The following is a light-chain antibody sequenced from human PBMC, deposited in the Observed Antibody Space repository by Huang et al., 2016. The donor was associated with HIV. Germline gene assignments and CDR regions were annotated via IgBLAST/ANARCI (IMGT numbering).Light chain of an antibody. CDR1: QGISSY. J-gene: IGKJ4*02. Sequence: IQLTQSPSSLSASVGDRVTITCRASQGISSYLAWYQQKPGKAPKLLIYAASTLQSGVPSRCSGSGSGTEFTLTISSLQPEDFATYYCQHLNSYPPTFGGGTKVEIK. V-gene: IGKV1-9*01. CDR3: QHLNSYPPT. CDR2: AAS.